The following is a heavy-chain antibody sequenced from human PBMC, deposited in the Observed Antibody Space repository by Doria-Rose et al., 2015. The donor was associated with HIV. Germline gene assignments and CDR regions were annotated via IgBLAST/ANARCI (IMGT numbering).Heavy chain of an antibody. V-gene: IGHV4-34*01. D-gene: IGHD3-22*01. CDR3: ARGFSSGPFDY. J-gene: IGHJ4*02. CDR2: IDHFGNT. CDR1: SGFY. Sequence: SGFYWSWIRQPPGKGLELIGEIDHFGNTNYNPSLKSRVTISMGTSKNQFSLNMTSVTTADTAVYYCARGFSSGPFDYWGQGNLVTVSS.